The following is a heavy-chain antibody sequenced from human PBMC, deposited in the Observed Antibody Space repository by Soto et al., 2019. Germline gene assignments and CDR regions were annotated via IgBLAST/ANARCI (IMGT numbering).Heavy chain of an antibody. D-gene: IGHD6-19*01. J-gene: IGHJ4*02. CDR1: GFTFISYA. V-gene: IGHV3-30-3*01. Sequence: GGSLRLSCAASGFTFISYAMHWVRQAPGKGLEWVAVISYDGSNKYYADSVKGRFTISRDNSKNTLYLQMNSLRAEDTAVYYCARDGSIAVAAPLDYWGQGTLVTVS. CDR2: ISYDGSNK. CDR3: ARDGSIAVAAPLDY.